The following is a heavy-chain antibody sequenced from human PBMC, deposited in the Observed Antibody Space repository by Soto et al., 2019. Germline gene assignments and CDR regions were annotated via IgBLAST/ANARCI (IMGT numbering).Heavy chain of an antibody. V-gene: IGHV3-23*01. J-gene: IGHJ4*02. D-gene: IGHD3-9*01. CDR1: GFSFSTYA. CDR2: ISGSGAST. CDR3: AKVIHVYYDILTGYDY. Sequence: GGSLRLSCAASGFSFSTYAMGWVRQAPGKGLEWVSGISGSGASTYYADSVKGRFTISRDNSKNTLYMQMNSLRAEDTAIYYCAKVIHVYYDILTGYDYWGQGTLVTVSS.